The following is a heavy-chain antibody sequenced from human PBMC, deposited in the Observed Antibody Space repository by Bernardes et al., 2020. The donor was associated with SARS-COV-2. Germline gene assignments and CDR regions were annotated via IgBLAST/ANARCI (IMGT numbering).Heavy chain of an antibody. CDR3: ADY. V-gene: IGHV1-2*02. CDR1: EYTFIGYY. J-gene: IGHJ4*02. CDR2: INPNSGVT. Sequence: ASVKVSCKASEYTFIGYYIHWVRQAPGQGLEWMGWINPNSGVTNFAQKFQGRVTMTRDTSISTAYMELSSLRSDDTAVYYCADYWGQGSLVTVSS.